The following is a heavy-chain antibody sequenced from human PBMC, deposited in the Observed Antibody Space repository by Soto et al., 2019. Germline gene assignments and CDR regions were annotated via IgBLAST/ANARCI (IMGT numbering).Heavy chain of an antibody. Sequence: ASVKVSCKASGGTFSSYTISWVRQAPGQGLEWMGRIIPILGIANYAQKFQGRVTITADKSTSTAYMELSSLRSEDTAVYYCARASLTHNAGYYYYYMDVWGKGTTVTVSS. CDR1: GGTFSSYT. CDR3: ARASLTHNAGYYYYYMDV. CDR2: IIPILGIA. D-gene: IGHD2-8*01. J-gene: IGHJ6*03. V-gene: IGHV1-69*02.